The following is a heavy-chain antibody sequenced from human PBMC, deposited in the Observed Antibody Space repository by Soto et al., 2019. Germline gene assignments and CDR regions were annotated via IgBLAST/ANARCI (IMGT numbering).Heavy chain of an antibody. V-gene: IGHV4-39*01. D-gene: IGHD6-13*01. J-gene: IGHJ1*01. CDR3: ARQVIAAAGTGYFQH. Sequence: SETLSLTCTVSGGSISSISYYCGWIRQPPGKGLEYIGNIHYTGNTFYNASMKSRVTISVDTSKNQVSLKLRSVTAADTAVYYCARQVIAAAGTGYFQHWGQGAPVTVSS. CDR2: IHYTGNT. CDR1: GGSISSISYY.